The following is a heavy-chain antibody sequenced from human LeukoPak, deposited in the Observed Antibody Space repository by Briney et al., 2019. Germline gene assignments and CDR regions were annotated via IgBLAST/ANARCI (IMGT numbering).Heavy chain of an antibody. J-gene: IGHJ4*02. Sequence: SVKVSCKASGGTFSSYAISWVRQAPGQGLEWMGGIIPIFGTANYAQKFQGRVTITADESTSTAYMELSSLRSEDTAVYYCAREFSGATPLFDYWGQGTLDTVSS. CDR1: GGTFSSYA. CDR3: AREFSGATPLFDY. V-gene: IGHV1-69*13. D-gene: IGHD1-26*01. CDR2: IIPIFGTA.